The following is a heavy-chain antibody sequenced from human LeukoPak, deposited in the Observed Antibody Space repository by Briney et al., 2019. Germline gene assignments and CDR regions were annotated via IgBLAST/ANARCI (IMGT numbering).Heavy chain of an antibody. CDR3: AREAYCSGGSCYYFDY. CDR2: ISSGSNYI. D-gene: IGHD2-15*01. V-gene: IGHV3-21*01. Sequence: PGGSLRLSCAASGFTFSSYTMNWVRQAPGKGLEWVSSISSGSNYIYYADSLKGQFTISRDYARNSLYLQMNSLRAEDTAVYYCAREAYCSGGSCYYFDYWGQGTLVTVSS. J-gene: IGHJ4*02. CDR1: GFTFSSYT.